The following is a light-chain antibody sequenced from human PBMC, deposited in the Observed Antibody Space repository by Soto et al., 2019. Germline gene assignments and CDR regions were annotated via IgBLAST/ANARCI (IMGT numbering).Light chain of an antibody. V-gene: IGKV4-1*01. Sequence: DIVITQSPDSLAVSLGERATINCKSSQSVLYSTNNKNTLAWYQQKPGQPPKLLIYWASTRESGVPDRLSGSGSRTDFILTISSQPADDGAVYHCQQYNDTPYSFRQGTRLQS. CDR3: QQYNDTPYS. CDR1: QSVLYSTNNKNT. J-gene: IGKJ2*01. CDR2: WAS.